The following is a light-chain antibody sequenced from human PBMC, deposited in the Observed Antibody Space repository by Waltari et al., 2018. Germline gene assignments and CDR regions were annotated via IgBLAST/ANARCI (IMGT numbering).Light chain of an antibody. Sequence: QSVLTQPPSASGTPGQRVTISCSGSSSNIGGNTVNWYQQLPGTAPKLLSPSNNQRPSGVPDRFSGSKSGTSAALAISGLQSDDEADYYCVAWDDSLNGPVFGGGTKLTVL. J-gene: IGLJ2*01. V-gene: IGLV1-44*01. CDR3: VAWDDSLNGPV. CDR1: SSNIGGNT. CDR2: SNN.